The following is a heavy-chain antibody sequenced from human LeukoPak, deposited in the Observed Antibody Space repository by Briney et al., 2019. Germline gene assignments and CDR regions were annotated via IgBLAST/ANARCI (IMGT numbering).Heavy chain of an antibody. CDR1: GFSVSGYW. CDR3: AREWQGGIAAAGTRIEGDY. Sequence: GGPLRLSCAVSGFSVSGYWMTWVRQAPGKGLEWVANIKQDGSEKNYVDSVKGRFTISRDNAENSLFLQMNSLRVEDTAVYYCAREWQGGIAAAGTRIEGDYWGQETLVAVSS. V-gene: IGHV3-7*01. J-gene: IGHJ4*02. D-gene: IGHD6-13*01. CDR2: IKQDGSEK.